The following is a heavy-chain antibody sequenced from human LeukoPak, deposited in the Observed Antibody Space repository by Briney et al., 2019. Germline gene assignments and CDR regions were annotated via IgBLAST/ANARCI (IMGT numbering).Heavy chain of an antibody. CDR1: GYSISSGYY. Sequence: SETPSLTCTVSGYSISSGYYWGWIRQPPGKGLEWIGSIYHSGRTYYNPSLKSRVTISVDTSKNQFSLRLNSVTAADTSIYYCARIPTNAVPSAHNGFDIWGQGTMLTVSS. J-gene: IGHJ3*02. V-gene: IGHV4-38-2*02. CDR2: IYHSGRT. CDR3: ARIPTNAVPSAHNGFDI. D-gene: IGHD6-19*01.